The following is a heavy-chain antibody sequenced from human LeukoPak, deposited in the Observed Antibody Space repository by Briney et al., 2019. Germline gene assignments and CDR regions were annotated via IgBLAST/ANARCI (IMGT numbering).Heavy chain of an antibody. D-gene: IGHD3-10*01. J-gene: IGHJ3*02. CDR1: GGSVSSYY. V-gene: IGHV4-4*07. CDR2: IYTSGST. CDR3: ARDYVLLWFGVPTGAFDI. Sequence: PSETLSLTCTVSGGSVSSYYWSWIRQPAGKGLEWIGCIYTSGSTNYNPSLKSRVTMSVDTSKNQFSLKLSSVTAADTAVYYCARDYVLLWFGVPTGAFDIWGQGTMVTVSS.